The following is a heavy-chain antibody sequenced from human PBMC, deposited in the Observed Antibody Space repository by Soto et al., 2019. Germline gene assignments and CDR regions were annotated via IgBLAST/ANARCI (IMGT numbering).Heavy chain of an antibody. D-gene: IGHD5-18*01. Sequence: ASVKVSFKASGYTFTNNDVTWVRQATGQGLEWMGWMNPGSGDTGYAQKFQGRVTMTRNISIATAYMELGSLRSEDTAIYYCARMASFGSLNWFDPWGQGTLVTVSS. CDR1: GYTFTNND. V-gene: IGHV1-8*01. J-gene: IGHJ5*02. CDR2: MNPGSGDT. CDR3: ARMASFGSLNWFDP.